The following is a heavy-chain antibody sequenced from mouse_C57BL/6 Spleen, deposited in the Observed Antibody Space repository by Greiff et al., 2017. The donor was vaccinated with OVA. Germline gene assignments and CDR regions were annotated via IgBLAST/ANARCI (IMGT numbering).Heavy chain of an antibody. CDR3: ARWGDYSFAY. D-gene: IGHD1-1*01. V-gene: IGHV1-82*01. CDR2: LYPGDGDT. CDR1: GYAFSSSW. J-gene: IGHJ3*01. Sequence: QVQLQQSGPELVKPGASVKISCKASGYAFSSSWMNWVKQRPGKGLEWIGRLYPGDGDTNYNGKFKGKATLTADKSSSTAYMQLSSLTSEDSAVYFCARWGDYSFAYWGQGTLVTVSA.